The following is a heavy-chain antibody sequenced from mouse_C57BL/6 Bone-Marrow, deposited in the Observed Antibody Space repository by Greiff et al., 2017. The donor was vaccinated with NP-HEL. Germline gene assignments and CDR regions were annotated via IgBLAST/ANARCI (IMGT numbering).Heavy chain of an antibody. CDR3: ARYSSSPLYFDY. J-gene: IGHJ2*01. CDR1: GYTFTSYW. CDR2: IDPSDSYT. Sequence: QVQLQQSGAELVKPGASVKLSCKASGYTFTSYWMQWVKQRPGQGLEWIGEIDPSDSYTNYNQKFKGKATLTVDTSSSTAYMQLSSLTSEDSAVYYCARYSSSPLYFDYWGQGTTLTVSS. D-gene: IGHD1-1*01. V-gene: IGHV1-50*01.